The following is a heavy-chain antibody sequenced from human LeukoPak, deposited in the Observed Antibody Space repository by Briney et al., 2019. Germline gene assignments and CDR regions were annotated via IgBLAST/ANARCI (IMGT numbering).Heavy chain of an antibody. J-gene: IGHJ4*02. D-gene: IGHD4-23*01. CDR3: ARELRWKTYFDY. V-gene: IGHV4-31*03. CDR1: GGSISSGGYY. CDR2: IYYRGST. Sequence: SQTLSLTCTVSGGSISSGGYYWSWIRQHPGKGLEWIGYIYYRGSTYYNPSLKSRVTISVDTSKNQFSLKLSSVTAADTAVYYCARELRWKTYFDYWGQGTLVTVSS.